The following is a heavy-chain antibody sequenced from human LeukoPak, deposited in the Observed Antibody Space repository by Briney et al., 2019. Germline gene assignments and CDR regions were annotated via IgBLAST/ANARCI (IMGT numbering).Heavy chain of an antibody. Sequence: ASVKVSCKASGYTFTGYYMHWVRQAPGQGLEWMGWINPNSGGTNYAQKFQGRVTMTRDTSISTAYMELSRLRSDDTAVYYCASAPREDGSGSYYRGDFDYWGQGTLVTVSS. V-gene: IGHV1-2*02. CDR1: GYTFTGYY. CDR2: INPNSGGT. J-gene: IGHJ4*02. D-gene: IGHD3-10*01. CDR3: ASAPREDGSGSYYRGDFDY.